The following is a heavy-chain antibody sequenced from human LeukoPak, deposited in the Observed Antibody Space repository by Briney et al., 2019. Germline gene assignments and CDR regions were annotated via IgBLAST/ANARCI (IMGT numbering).Heavy chain of an antibody. Sequence: GGSLRLSCAASGFTFDDYAMHWVRQAPGKGLEWVSGISWNSGSIGYADSVKGRFTISRDNAKNSLYLQMNSLRAEDTALYYCAKDSSGYYASGAFDIWGQGTMVTVS. CDR1: GFTFDDYA. CDR3: AKDSSGYYASGAFDI. D-gene: IGHD3-22*01. CDR2: ISWNSGSI. V-gene: IGHV3-9*01. J-gene: IGHJ3*02.